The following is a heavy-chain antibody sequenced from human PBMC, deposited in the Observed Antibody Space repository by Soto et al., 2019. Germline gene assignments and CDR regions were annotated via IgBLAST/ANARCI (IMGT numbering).Heavy chain of an antibody. CDR1: GFTASSNY. D-gene: IGHD3-22*01. J-gene: IGHJ4*02. CDR2: IYSGGST. Sequence: GGSLRLSCAASGFTASSNYMSWVRQAPGKGLEWVSVIYSGGSTYYADSVKGRFTISRDNSKNTLYLQMNSLRVEETAVYYCARAVIEGYYDSSPYYFDYWGQGTLVTVSS. V-gene: IGHV3-53*01. CDR3: ARAVIEGYYDSSPYYFDY.